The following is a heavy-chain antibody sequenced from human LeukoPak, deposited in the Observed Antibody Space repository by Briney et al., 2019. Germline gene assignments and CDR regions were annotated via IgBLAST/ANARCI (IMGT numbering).Heavy chain of an antibody. Sequence: GGSLRLSCAASGFTFSSHSMTWVRQAPGKGLEWVSSISTSSSYIYYADSVKGRFTISRDISKNTLYLQMNSLRAEDTAVYYCARVLSGRGSLYDYYYYMDVWGKGTTVTISS. CDR2: ISTSSSYI. CDR1: GFTFSSHS. J-gene: IGHJ6*03. D-gene: IGHD3-10*01. CDR3: ARVLSGRGSLYDYYYYMDV. V-gene: IGHV3-21*04.